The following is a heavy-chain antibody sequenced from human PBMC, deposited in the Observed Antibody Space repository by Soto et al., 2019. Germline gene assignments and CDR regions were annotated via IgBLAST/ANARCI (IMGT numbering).Heavy chain of an antibody. D-gene: IGHD5-18*01. V-gene: IGHV4-30-4*01. Sequence: QVQLQESGPGLVKPSQTLSLTCTVSGGSISSGDYYWSWIRQPPGKGLEWIGYIYYSGSTYYNPSLKSPVSISVDTSKNQFSLKLSSVTAADTAVYYCARSRRIQLWLGIFDLWGQGTLVTVSS. CDR1: GGSISSGDYY. J-gene: IGHJ4*02. CDR2: IYYSGST. CDR3: ARSRRIQLWLGIFDL.